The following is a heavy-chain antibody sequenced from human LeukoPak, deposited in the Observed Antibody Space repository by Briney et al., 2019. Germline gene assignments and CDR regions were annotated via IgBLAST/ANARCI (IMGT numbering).Heavy chain of an antibody. CDR1: GYTFSGYG. J-gene: IGHJ4*02. CDR2: ISYDGSNK. CDR3: AKDRGGFDY. Sequence: GGSLRLSCAASGYTFSGYGMHWVRQAPGKGLEWVAVISYDGSNKYYADSVKGRSTISRDNSKNTLYLQMNSLRAEDTAVYYCAKDRGGFDYWGQGTLVTVSS. V-gene: IGHV3-30*18. D-gene: IGHD3-16*01.